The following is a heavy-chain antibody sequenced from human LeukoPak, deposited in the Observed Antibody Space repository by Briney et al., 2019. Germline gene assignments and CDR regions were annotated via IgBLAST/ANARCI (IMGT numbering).Heavy chain of an antibody. CDR3: ARWRGYASDWSGPFDD. CDR1: GYTFSGHY. CDR2: INPKSGGT. Sequence: SVTVSCKASGYTFSGHYMHWVRQAPGQGLGWMGWINPKSGGTNYVQKFQGRVTMTRDTSISTAYRELSRLRSDDTAVYYCARWRGYASDWSGPFDDWGQGTLVTV. J-gene: IGHJ4*02. V-gene: IGHV1-2*02. D-gene: IGHD6-19*01.